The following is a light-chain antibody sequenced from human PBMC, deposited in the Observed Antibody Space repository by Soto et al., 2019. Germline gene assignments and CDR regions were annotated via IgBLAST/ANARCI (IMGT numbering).Light chain of an antibody. Sequence: DIQMTQSPSSVSASVGDIVTITCRASQGISSWLAWYQQKRGKAPKLLVYAASSLQTGVPSRFSGSGSGTDFTLTISRLQPEDFATYYCLQVNSFPRTCGQGTKVEIK. J-gene: IGKJ1*01. V-gene: IGKV1-12*01. CDR3: LQVNSFPRT. CDR2: AAS. CDR1: QGISSW.